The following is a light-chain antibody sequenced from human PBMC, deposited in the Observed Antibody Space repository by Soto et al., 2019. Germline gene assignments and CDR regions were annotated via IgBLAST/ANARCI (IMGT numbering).Light chain of an antibody. V-gene: IGKV3-15*01. CDR3: QQYGSSGT. Sequence: EIVMTQSPATLSVSPGERATLSCRASQSLSSNLAWYQQKPGQAPRLLIYGASTRATGIPARFSGSGSGTDFTLTISRLEPEDFAVYYCQQYGSSGTFGQGTKVDI. CDR2: GAS. J-gene: IGKJ1*01. CDR1: QSLSSN.